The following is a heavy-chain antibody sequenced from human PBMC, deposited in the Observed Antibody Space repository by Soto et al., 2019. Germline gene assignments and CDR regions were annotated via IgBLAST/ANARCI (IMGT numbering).Heavy chain of an antibody. CDR2: IHWNDDK. Sequence: QITLKESGPTLVKPTQTLTLTCSFSGFSLSAYGVRVIWFRQPPGETLEWLALIHWNDDKRYSPYLKSRLTITKDTSKNQVVLTLTNLDPLDTGTYFCAHTKDSSAYYYWYLGLWGRGTLVTVSS. D-gene: IGHD3-22*01. CDR1: GFSLSAYGVR. V-gene: IGHV2-5*01. CDR3: AHTKDSSAYYYWYLGL. J-gene: IGHJ2*01.